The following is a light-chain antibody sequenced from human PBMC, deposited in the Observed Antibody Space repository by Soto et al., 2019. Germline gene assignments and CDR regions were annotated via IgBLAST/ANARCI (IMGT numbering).Light chain of an antibody. V-gene: IGLV2-14*01. CDR3: SSYTSSSTLGVV. J-gene: IGLJ2*01. CDR2: EVS. CDR1: RSDVGGYNF. Sequence: QSVLTQPASVSGSPGQPITISCTGTRSDVGGYNFVSWYQQHPGKAPKLMIYEVSNRPSGVSNRFSGSKSGNTASLTISGLQAEDEADYYCSSYTSSSTLGVVFGGGTKLTVL.